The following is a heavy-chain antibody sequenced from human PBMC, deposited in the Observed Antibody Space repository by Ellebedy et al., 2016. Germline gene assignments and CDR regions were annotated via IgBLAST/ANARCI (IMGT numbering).Heavy chain of an antibody. CDR1: GGSVDTYS. D-gene: IGHD2-8*02. V-gene: IGHV4-59*02. CDR2: INYSGST. J-gene: IGHJ2*01. Sequence: SETLSLXXTVSGGSVDTYSWTWIRQSPGKGLEWIGYINYSGSTTYNASFKSRVTISVDTSKNQFSLNLSSVTAADTAFYYCARDRRVTEYSTGTTSYTGDWSFDLWGRGTLVAVSS. CDR3: ARDRRVTEYSTGTTSYTGDWSFDL.